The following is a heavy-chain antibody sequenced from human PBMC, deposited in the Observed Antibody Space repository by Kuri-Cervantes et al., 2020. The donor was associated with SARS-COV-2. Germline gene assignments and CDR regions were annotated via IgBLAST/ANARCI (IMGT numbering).Heavy chain of an antibody. D-gene: IGHD1-26*01. V-gene: IGHV3-11*06. CDR2: ISSSSSYI. CDR1: GGSFSGYY. Sequence: LSLTCAVYGGSFSGYYWSWIRQPPGKGLEWVSSISSSSSYIYYADSVKGRFTISRDNAKNSLYLQMNSLTDDDAAVYYCAGSGSLDYWGQGTLVTVSS. CDR3: AGSGSLDY. J-gene: IGHJ4*02.